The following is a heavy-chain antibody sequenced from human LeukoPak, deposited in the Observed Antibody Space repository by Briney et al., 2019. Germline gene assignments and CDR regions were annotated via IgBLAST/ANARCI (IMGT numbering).Heavy chain of an antibody. CDR3: AKRGFDP. CDR2: ISYDGSNK. V-gene: IGHV3-30*18. Sequence: PGGSLRLSCAASGFIFSSYGMHWVRQAPGKGLEWVAVISYDGSNKYYADSVKGRFTISRDNSKNTLYLQMNSLRAEDTAVYYCAKRGFDPWGQGTLVTVSS. J-gene: IGHJ5*02. CDR1: GFIFSSYG.